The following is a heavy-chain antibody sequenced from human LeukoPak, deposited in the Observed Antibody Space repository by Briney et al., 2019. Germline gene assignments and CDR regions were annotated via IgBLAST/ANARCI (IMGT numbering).Heavy chain of an antibody. J-gene: IGHJ6*03. CDR2: ISPSGGST. V-gene: IGHV1-46*01. CDR1: GYTFTSNY. D-gene: IGHD3-10*01. Sequence: ASVKVSCKAFGYTFTSNYMHWVRQAPGQGPEWMGVISPSGGSTTYAQKFQGRVTLTRDMSTSTDYLELSSLRSEDTAVYYCARVEEGYGSGRRENYYYYYMDVWGKGTTVTISS. CDR3: ARVEEGYGSGRRENYYYYYMDV.